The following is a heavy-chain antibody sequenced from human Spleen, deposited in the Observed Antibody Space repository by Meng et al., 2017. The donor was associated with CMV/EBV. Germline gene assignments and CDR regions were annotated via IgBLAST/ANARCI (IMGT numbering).Heavy chain of an antibody. J-gene: IGHJ6*02. CDR2: IFGDGRT. Sequence: GGSLRLSCAASGFTVSDNYMNWVRQAPGKGLEWVSMIFGDGRTYYADSVKGRFTISRDNAKNTLYLQMNSLRVEDTAVYYCVRDQIIPTYYYYGMDVWGQGTTVTVSS. CDR3: VRDQIIPTYYYYGMDV. V-gene: IGHV3-66*01. D-gene: IGHD3-10*01. CDR1: GFTVSDNY.